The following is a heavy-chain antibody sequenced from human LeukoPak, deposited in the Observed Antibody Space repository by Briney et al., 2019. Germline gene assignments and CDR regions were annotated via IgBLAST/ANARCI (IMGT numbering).Heavy chain of an antibody. V-gene: IGHV3-66*01. Sequence: GSLRLSCSASGFTVSSNYMSWVRQAPGKGLEWVSVIYSGGSTYHADSVKGRFTISRDNSKNTLYLQMNSLRAEDTAVYYCAIAAAGTNYYFDYWGQGTLVTVSS. CDR1: GFTVSSNY. CDR3: AIAAAGTNYYFDY. D-gene: IGHD6-13*01. J-gene: IGHJ4*02. CDR2: IYSGGST.